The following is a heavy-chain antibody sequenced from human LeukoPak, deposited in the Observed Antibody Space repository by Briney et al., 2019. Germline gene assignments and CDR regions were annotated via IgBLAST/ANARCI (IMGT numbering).Heavy chain of an antibody. CDR1: GFSVSAYW. D-gene: IGHD6-13*01. CDR3: GRWGVAAGIDA. J-gene: IGHJ5*02. CDR2: INEAGSEK. V-gene: IGHV3-7*01. Sequence: PGGSLRLSCAASGFSVSAYWMSWVRQAPGKGLEWVANINEAGSEKPYVDSVKGRFTISRDNAKNSLYLEMNSLRAEDTAVYYCGRWGVAAGIDASGQGTLVIVSS.